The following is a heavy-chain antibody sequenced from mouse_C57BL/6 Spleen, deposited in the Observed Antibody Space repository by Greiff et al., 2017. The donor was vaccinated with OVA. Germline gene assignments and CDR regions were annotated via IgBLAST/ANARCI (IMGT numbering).Heavy chain of an antibody. V-gene: IGHV14-4*01. CDR2: IDPENGDT. CDR1: GFNIKDDY. J-gene: IGHJ2*01. Sequence: EVKLQESGAELVRPGASVTLSCTASGFNIKDDYMHWVKQRPEQGLEWIGWIDPENGDTASASKFQGKATITADTSSNTAYLQLSSLTSEDTAVYYCTTDLHPKVFDYWGQGTTLTVSS. CDR3: TTDLHPKVFDY. D-gene: IGHD2-1*01.